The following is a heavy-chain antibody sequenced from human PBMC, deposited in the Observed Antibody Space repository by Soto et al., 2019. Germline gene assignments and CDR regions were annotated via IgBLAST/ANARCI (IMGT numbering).Heavy chain of an antibody. D-gene: IGHD6-19*01. CDR3: ARDLAGMGAVAGRGGGDY. CDR1: GYTFTSYG. V-gene: IGHV1-18*01. CDR2: ISAYNGNT. Sequence: QVQLVQSGAEVKKPGASVKVSCKASGYTFTSYGISWVRQAPGQGLEWMGWISAYNGNTNYAQKLQGRVTMTTDTSTGTAYMELGGLRSEDTAVYYGARDLAGMGAVAGRGGGDYWAREPWSPSPQ. J-gene: IGHJ4*02.